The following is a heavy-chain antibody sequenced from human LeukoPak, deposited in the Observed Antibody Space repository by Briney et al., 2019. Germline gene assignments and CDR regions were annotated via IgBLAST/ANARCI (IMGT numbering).Heavy chain of an antibody. D-gene: IGHD3-3*01. Sequence: SETLSLTCTVSGGSISSYYWSWLRQPAGKGLEWIGRIYTSGSTNYNPSLKSRVTTSVDTSKNQFSLKLSSVTAADTAVYYCARENRKVTIFGVAKNWFDPWGQGTLVTVSS. J-gene: IGHJ5*02. CDR3: ARENRKVTIFGVAKNWFDP. CDR2: IYTSGST. CDR1: GGSISSYY. V-gene: IGHV4-4*07.